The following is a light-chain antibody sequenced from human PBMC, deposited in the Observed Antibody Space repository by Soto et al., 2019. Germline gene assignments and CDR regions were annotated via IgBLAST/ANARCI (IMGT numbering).Light chain of an antibody. CDR2: WAS. Sequence: DLVLTPSPDSLAVSLGERATINCKSSQSVLYSPNNKNYLAWYQHKPGQPPKMLIYWASIRESGVPDRFSGSGSGTDFTLTISSLQSEDVAVYYCQQYYTNSWSFGQGTKVDIK. CDR3: QQYYTNSWS. V-gene: IGKV4-1*01. J-gene: IGKJ1*01. CDR1: QSVLYSPNNKNY.